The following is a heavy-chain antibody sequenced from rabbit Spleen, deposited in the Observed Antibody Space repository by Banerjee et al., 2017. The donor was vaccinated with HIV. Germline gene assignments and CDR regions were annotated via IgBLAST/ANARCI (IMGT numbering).Heavy chain of an antibody. CDR3: ARDTCSSFSSYGMDL. CDR2: IAGSSSGFT. Sequence: QSLEESGGDLVKPGASLTLTCTASGFSFSRSDYMCWVRQAPGKGLEWISCIAGSSSGFTYSATWAQGRFTCSKSSSTTVTLQMTSLTVADTATYFCARDTCSSFSSYGMDLWGPGTLVTVS. J-gene: IGHJ6*01. D-gene: IGHD5-1*01. V-gene: IGHV1S40*01. CDR1: GFSFSRSDY.